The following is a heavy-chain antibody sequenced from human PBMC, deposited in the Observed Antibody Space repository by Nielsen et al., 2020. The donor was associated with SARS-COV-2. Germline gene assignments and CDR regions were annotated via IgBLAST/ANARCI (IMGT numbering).Heavy chain of an antibody. D-gene: IGHD6-13*01. Sequence: GGFLRLSCAASGFIFSSYGMHWVRQAPGKGLERVAVIWYDGSNKYYADSVKGRFTISRDNSKNKLYLQMNSLRAEDTTVYYCARDFGAIAAAELGYWGQGTLVTVSS. V-gene: IGHV3-33*01. CDR2: IWYDGSNK. J-gene: IGHJ4*02. CDR3: ARDFGAIAAAELGY. CDR1: GFIFSSYG.